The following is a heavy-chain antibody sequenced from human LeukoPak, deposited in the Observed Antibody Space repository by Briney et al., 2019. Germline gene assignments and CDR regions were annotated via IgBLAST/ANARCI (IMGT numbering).Heavy chain of an antibody. CDR2: IYTSGST. CDR3: ARLRAGDGSYYYYYMDV. CDR1: GGSISSYY. V-gene: IGHV4-4*09. D-gene: IGHD2-15*01. Sequence: SETLSLTCTVSGGSISSYYWSWIRQPPGKGLEWIGYIYTSGSTNYNPSLKSRVTISVDTSKNQFSLKLSSVTAADTAVYYCARLRAGDGSYYYYYMDVWGKGTTVTVSS. J-gene: IGHJ6*03.